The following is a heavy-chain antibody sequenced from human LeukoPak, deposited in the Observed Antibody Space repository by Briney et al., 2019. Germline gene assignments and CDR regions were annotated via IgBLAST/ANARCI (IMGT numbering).Heavy chain of an antibody. V-gene: IGHV1-18*01. CDR1: GYTFTSYG. CDR2: ISGHSDNA. Sequence: GASVKVSCKASGYTFTSYGISWVRQAPGQGLEWMGWISGHSDNASYAQKLQGRVTMTTDISTSTAYMGLRSLRSDDTAVYYCARDYGSGSFRFDPWGQGTLVTVSS. CDR3: ARDYGSGSFRFDP. D-gene: IGHD3-10*01. J-gene: IGHJ5*02.